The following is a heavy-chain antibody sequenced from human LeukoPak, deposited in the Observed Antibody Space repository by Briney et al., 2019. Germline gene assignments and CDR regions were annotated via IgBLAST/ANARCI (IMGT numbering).Heavy chain of an antibody. CDR3: TTEMSAASRSVATAQFDH. CDR2: IKSKTDGGTT. D-gene: IGHD2-2*01. CDR1: GIIFSKAW. Sequence: PGGSLRLSCAASGIIFSKAWMSWVRQAPGKGLEWVGRIKSKTDGGTTDYAAPVKGRFTISRDDSENTLYLQVNSLKTEDTAIYYCTTEMSAASRSVATAQFDHWGQGTLVTVSS. V-gene: IGHV3-15*01. J-gene: IGHJ4*02.